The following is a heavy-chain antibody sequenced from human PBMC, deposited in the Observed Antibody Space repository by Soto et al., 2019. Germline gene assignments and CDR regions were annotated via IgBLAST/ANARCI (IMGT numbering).Heavy chain of an antibody. J-gene: IGHJ4*02. Sequence: EESLILSCAASGFTFSSYGMTWVRQAPGKGLEWASFSSATGAGTYYADSVKGRFTIPRDNSKNTLYLQMTSLRADDTAVYYCAKDRRAGGNYGFYSDFWGQGALVTVSS. D-gene: IGHD1-7*01. CDR2: SSATGAGT. CDR3: AKDRRAGGNYGFYSDF. V-gene: IGHV3-23*01. CDR1: GFTFSSYG.